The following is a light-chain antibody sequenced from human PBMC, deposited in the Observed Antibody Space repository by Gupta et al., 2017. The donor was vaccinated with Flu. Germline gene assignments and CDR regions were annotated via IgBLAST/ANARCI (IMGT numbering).Light chain of an antibody. J-gene: IGLJ2*01. Sequence: TVRITCKGDILRRSYASWYQQKPGQATVLVIYAKNIRPSGIPDRFSGSSSGNTASLTITGAQAEDEADYYCNSRDSTDNHQAVFGGGTKLTVL. CDR1: ILRRSY. CDR2: AKN. V-gene: IGLV3-19*01. CDR3: NSRDSTDNHQAV.